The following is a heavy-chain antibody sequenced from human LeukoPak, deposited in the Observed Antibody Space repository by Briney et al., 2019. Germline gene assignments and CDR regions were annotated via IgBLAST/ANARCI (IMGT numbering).Heavy chain of an antibody. Sequence: GGSLRLSCAASGFTFSSYEMNWVRQAPGKGLEWVANLNQWGNDKYYADSVRGRFTISRDNARDALYLQMNSLRTEDTGLYYCSRDLGTGRPHDVWGLGTLVTVSS. CDR1: GFTFSSYE. CDR3: SRDLGTGRPHDV. J-gene: IGHJ1*01. CDR2: LNQWGNDK. D-gene: IGHD3/OR15-3a*01. V-gene: IGHV3-7*01.